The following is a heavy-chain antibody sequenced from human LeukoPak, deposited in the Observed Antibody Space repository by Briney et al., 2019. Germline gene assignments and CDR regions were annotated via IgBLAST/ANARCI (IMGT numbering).Heavy chain of an antibody. J-gene: IGHJ4*02. CDR2: IYTSGST. Sequence: SETLSLTCTVSGGSISSYYWSWIRQPAGKGLEWIGRIYTSGSTNYNPSLKSRVTMSVDTSKNQFSLKLSSVTAADTAVYYCARDNYYYGSGSYWNSDYWGQGTLVTVSS. D-gene: IGHD3-10*01. CDR1: GGSISSYY. CDR3: ARDNYYYGSGSYWNSDY. V-gene: IGHV4-4*07.